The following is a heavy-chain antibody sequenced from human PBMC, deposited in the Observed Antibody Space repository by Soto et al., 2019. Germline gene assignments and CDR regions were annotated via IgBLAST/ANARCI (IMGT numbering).Heavy chain of an antibody. V-gene: IGHV3-30*04. CDR3: VRDTAYCSGGNRYSSNDMDV. CDR2: ISYDGSNK. Sequence: GGSLRLSFSASGYTFSSYAMHWVRHAPFKGLEWVAVISYDGSNKYYADYVKGRFTISRDNSKNTLYLEMNSLRVEDTAVYHCVRDTAYCSGGNRYSSNDMDVWGQGTTVTVSS. D-gene: IGHD2-15*01. CDR1: GYTFSSYA. J-gene: IGHJ6*02.